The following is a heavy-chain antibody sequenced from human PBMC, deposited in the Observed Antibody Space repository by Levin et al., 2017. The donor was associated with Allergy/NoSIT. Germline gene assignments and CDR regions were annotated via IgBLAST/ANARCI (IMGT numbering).Heavy chain of an antibody. V-gene: IGHV3-30*18. Sequence: LSLTCAASGFTFSSYGMHWVRQAPGKGLEWVAVISYDGSNKYYADSVKGRFTISRDNSKNTLYLQMNSLRAEDTAVYYCAKDHPATVLYGMDGWGQGTTVTVSS. CDR2: ISYDGSNK. D-gene: IGHD4-11*01. J-gene: IGHJ6*02. CDR1: GFTFSSYG. CDR3: AKDHPATVLYGMDG.